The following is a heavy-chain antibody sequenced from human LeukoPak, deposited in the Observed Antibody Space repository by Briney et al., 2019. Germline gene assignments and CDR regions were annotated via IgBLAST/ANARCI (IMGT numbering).Heavy chain of an antibody. V-gene: IGHV1-8*03. CDR2: MNPNSGNT. D-gene: IGHD3-22*01. Sequence: ASVKVSCKASGYTCTSYDINWVRQATGQGLEWMGWMNPNSGNTGYAQKFQGRVTITRNTSISTAYMELSSLRSEDTAVYYCALRYYYDSSGYYSFDYWGQGTLVTVSS. J-gene: IGHJ4*02. CDR3: ALRYYYDSSGYYSFDY. CDR1: GYTCTSYD.